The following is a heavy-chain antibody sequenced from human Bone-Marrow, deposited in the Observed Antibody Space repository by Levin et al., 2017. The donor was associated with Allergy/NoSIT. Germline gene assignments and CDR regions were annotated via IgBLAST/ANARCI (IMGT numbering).Heavy chain of an antibody. CDR3: ARVRYSSSRKKRGGLDP. CDR2: IYHSGST. Sequence: SETLSLTCAVSGGSISSGGYSWSWIRQPPGKGLEWIGYIYHSGSTYYNPSLKSRVTISVDRSKNQFSLKPSSVTAADTAVYSCARVRYSSSRKKRGGLDPWGQGTLVTVSS. V-gene: IGHV4-30-2*01. J-gene: IGHJ5*02. CDR1: GGSISSGGYS. D-gene: IGHD6-13*01.